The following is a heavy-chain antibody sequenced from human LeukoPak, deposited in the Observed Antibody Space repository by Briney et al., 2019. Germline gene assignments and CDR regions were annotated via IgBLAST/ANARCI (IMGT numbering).Heavy chain of an antibody. D-gene: IGHD3-22*01. Sequence: SETLSLTCTVSGGSISSYYWSWIRQPPGKGLEWVGYIDYSGSTNYNPSLKSRVTISVDTTKSQFSLKLSSVTAAGTAVCYCARDLGNYYVSSGYSFDYWGHGTLVTVSS. J-gene: IGHJ4*01. V-gene: IGHV4-59*01. CDR2: IDYSGST. CDR3: ARDLGNYYVSSGYSFDY. CDR1: GGSISSYY.